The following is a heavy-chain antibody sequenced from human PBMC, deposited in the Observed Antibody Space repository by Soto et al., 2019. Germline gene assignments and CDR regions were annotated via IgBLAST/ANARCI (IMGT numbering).Heavy chain of an antibody. CDR3: ASGTGMFVVFDDAFDI. Sequence: QVQVVESGGGVVQPGRSLRLSCVMSGFIFSSYGMHWVRQAPGKGLEWVAAISYDRSNRYYADSVKGRFTISRDNSKNTLYLEMNSLRAEDTAVYYCASGTGMFVVFDDAFDIWGQGTMVTVSS. CDR1: GFIFSSYG. J-gene: IGHJ3*02. CDR2: ISYDRSNR. D-gene: IGHD3-10*02. V-gene: IGHV3-33*05.